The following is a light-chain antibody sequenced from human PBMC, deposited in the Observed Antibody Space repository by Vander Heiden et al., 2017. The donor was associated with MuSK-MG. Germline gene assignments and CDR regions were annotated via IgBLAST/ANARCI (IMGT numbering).Light chain of an antibody. J-gene: IGLJ1*01. Sequence: QSVLTQPPSASGTPGQRVTVSCSGGSSNIGTNTVNWYQQLPGTAPKLLIYRSNQRPSGVPDRFSGSKSGTSASLAISGLQSEDEADYYCAAWDDSLNGHYVFGTGTKVTVL. CDR3: AAWDDSLNGHYV. V-gene: IGLV1-44*01. CDR1: SSNIGTNT. CDR2: RSN.